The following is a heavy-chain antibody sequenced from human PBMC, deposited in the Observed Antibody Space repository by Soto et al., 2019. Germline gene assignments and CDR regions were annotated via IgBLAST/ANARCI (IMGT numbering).Heavy chain of an antibody. CDR1: GGSISSGDYY. CDR3: AREGDYDILTGYQHYYYYGMDV. CDR2: IYYSGST. J-gene: IGHJ6*02. V-gene: IGHV4-30-4*01. Sequence: LSLTCTVSGGSISSGDYYWSWIRQPPGKGLEWIGYIYYSGSTYYNPSLKSRVTISVDTSKNQFSLKLSSVTAADTAVYYCAREGDYDILTGYQHYYYYGMDVWGQGTTVTVSS. D-gene: IGHD3-9*01.